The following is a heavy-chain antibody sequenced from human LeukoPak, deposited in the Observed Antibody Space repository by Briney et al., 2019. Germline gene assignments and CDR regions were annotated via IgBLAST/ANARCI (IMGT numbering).Heavy chain of an antibody. D-gene: IGHD3-10*01. J-gene: IGHJ2*01. CDR2: IYYSGST. CDR1: GGSISSYY. V-gene: IGHV4-59*01. CDR3: ARDQGPYGYYGSGTFDL. Sequence: SETLSLTCTVSGGSISSYYWSWIRQPPGKGLEWIGYIYYSGSTNYNPSLKSRVTISVDTSKNQFSLKLSSVTAADTAVYYCARDQGPYGYYGSGTFDLWGRGTLVTVSS.